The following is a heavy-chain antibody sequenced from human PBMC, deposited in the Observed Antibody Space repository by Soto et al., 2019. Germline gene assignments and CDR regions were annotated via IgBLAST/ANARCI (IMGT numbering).Heavy chain of an antibody. Sequence: SETLSLTCTVSGGSISSYYWSWIRQPPGKGLEWIGYIYYSGSTNYNPSLKSRVTISVDTSKNQFSLKLSSVTAADTAVYYCARDAPTGDAFDIWGQGTMVTVSS. CDR1: GGSISSYY. D-gene: IGHD1-1*01. J-gene: IGHJ3*02. V-gene: IGHV4-59*01. CDR3: ARDAPTGDAFDI. CDR2: IYYSGST.